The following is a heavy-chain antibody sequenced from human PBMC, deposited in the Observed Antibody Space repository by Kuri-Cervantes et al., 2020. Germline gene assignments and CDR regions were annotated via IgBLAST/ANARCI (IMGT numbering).Heavy chain of an antibody. CDR2: ISDSGGST. Sequence: GGSLRLSCAASGFTFSSYAMSWVRQAPGKGLECVSSISDSGGSTYYADSVKGRFTISRDNSKNTLYLQMNSLRAEDTAVYYCAKKSGVLEAGTLPSNWGPGTAVTVSS. D-gene: IGHD6-19*01. CDR3: AKKSGVLEAGTLPSN. V-gene: IGHV3-23*01. J-gene: IGHJ6*02. CDR1: GFTFSSYA.